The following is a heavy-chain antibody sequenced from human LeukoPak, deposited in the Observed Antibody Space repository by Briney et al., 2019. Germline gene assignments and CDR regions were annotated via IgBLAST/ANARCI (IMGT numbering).Heavy chain of an antibody. CDR1: GGTFSSYA. J-gene: IGHJ6*03. V-gene: IGHV1-69*06. D-gene: IGHD5-18*01. CDR2: IIPIFGTA. CDR3: ARGPPIRGYRYGYDTGYYYSYSMDV. Sequence: GASVKVSCKASGGTFSSYAISWVRQAPGQGLEWMGGIIPIFGTANYAQKFQGRVTITADKSTSTAYMELSSLRSEDTAVYYCARGPPIRGYRYGYDTGYYYSYSMDVWGKGTTVTISS.